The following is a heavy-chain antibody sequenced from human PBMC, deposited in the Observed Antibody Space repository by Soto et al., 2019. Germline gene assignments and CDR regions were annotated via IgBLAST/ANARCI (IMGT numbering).Heavy chain of an antibody. CDR3: AGDIVVVVAATAPGYNWFDP. V-gene: IGHV4-34*01. J-gene: IGHJ5*02. Sequence: QVQLQQWGAGLLKPSETLSLTCAVYGGSFSGYYWSWIRQPPGKGLEWIGEINHSGSTHYNPSLKSRVTISVDTSKNQFSLKLSSVTAADTAVYYCAGDIVVVVAATAPGYNWFDPWGQGTLVTVSS. CDR1: GGSFSGYY. D-gene: IGHD2-15*01. CDR2: INHSGST.